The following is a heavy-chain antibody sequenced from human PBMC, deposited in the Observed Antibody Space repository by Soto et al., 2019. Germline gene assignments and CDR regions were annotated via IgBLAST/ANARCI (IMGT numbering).Heavy chain of an antibody. J-gene: IGHJ3*02. V-gene: IGHV4-34*01. CDR3: ARTLSRYRNRIGRDAFDI. CDR1: GGSFSGYY. Sequence: SETLSLTCAVYGGSFSGYYWSWIRQPPGKGLEWIGEINHSGSTNYNPSLKSRVTISVDTSKNQFSLKLSSVTAADTAVYYCARTLSRYRNRIGRDAFDIWGQGTMVTVSS. D-gene: IGHD3-16*02. CDR2: INHSGST.